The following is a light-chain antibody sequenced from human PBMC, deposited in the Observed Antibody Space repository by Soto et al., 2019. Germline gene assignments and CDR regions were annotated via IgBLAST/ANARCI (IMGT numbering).Light chain of an antibody. CDR1: SGDVGGYNY. V-gene: IGLV2-14*01. CDR3: SSYISRTFVV. J-gene: IGLJ2*01. CDR2: DVT. Sequence: QSALTQPASVSGSPGQSITISCTGTSGDVGGYNYVSWYQRHPGKAPKLIFYDVTNRPSGVSDRFSGFKSGNTASLTISGLRAEDEGDYYCSSYISRTFVVFGGGTKLTVL.